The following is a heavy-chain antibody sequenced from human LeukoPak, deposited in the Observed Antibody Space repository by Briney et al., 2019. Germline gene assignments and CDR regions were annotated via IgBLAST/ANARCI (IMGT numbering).Heavy chain of an antibody. D-gene: IGHD3-22*01. V-gene: IGHV3-30*18. CDR1: GFTFSGFG. CDR3: AKDLSIHYDTRGFDP. Sequence: GGSLRLSCEASGFTFSGFGMHWVRQAPGKGLEWVAFISYDGSDEYYTESVKGRFTISRDNSKNTVYLQMNSLRTDDTAVYYCAKDLSIHYDTRGFDPWGQGTLVTVSS. CDR2: ISYDGSDE. J-gene: IGHJ5*02.